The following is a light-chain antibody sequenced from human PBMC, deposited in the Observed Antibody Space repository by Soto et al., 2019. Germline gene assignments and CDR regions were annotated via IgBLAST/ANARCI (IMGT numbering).Light chain of an antibody. CDR2: DAS. CDR3: QHYDSSSS. CDR1: QSISKW. J-gene: IGKJ3*01. Sequence: DIQMTQSPPTLSASIGDRVTLTCRASQSISKWLAWYQQKPGKAPKLLIYDASSLQSGVPSRFSGSGSGTDCTLTISSLQPDDFATYYCQHYDSSSSFGPGTKVDIK. V-gene: IGKV1-5*01.